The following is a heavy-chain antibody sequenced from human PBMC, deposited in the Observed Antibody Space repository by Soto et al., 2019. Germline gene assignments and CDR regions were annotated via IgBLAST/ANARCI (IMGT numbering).Heavy chain of an antibody. D-gene: IGHD1-20*01. Sequence: ASVKVSCKTSAYTFTNYGLNWVRQAPGQGLEWMGWVNPNSGGTNYAQKFQGWVTMTRDTSISTAYMELSRLRSDDTAVYYCASSARYNWNDDDADDAFDIWGQGTMVTVSS. CDR1: AYTFTNYG. J-gene: IGHJ3*02. V-gene: IGHV1-2*04. CDR3: ASSARYNWNDDDADDAFDI. CDR2: VNPNSGGT.